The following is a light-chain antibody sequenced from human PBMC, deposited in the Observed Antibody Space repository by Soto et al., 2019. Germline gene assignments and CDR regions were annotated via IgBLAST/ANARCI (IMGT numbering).Light chain of an antibody. Sequence: EIQMTQSASYMSASVGDSLTSTCQASQDISNYLNWYQQKPGKVPKLLIYDASNLETGVPSRFSRSGSGTDCTLNIRRLHPEEIATYYCQQYDNLPITFGKGTRLEIK. CDR1: QDISNY. V-gene: IGKV1-33*01. CDR3: QQYDNLPIT. J-gene: IGKJ5*01. CDR2: DAS.